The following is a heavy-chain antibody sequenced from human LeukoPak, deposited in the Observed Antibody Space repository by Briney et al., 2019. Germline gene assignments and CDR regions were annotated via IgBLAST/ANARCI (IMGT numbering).Heavy chain of an antibody. CDR2: ISYDGSNK. CDR3: ARNGIAVAGPLDY. J-gene: IGHJ4*02. Sequence: GRSLRLSCAASGFTFSSYAMHWVRQAPGKGLEWVAVISYDGSNKYYADSVKGRFTISRDNSKNTLYLQINSLSAEDTAVYYCARNGIAVAGPLDYWGQGTLVTVSS. D-gene: IGHD6-19*01. V-gene: IGHV3-30-3*01. CDR1: GFTFSSYA.